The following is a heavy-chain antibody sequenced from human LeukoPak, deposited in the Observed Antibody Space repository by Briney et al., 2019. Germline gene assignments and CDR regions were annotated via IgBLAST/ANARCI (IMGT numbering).Heavy chain of an antibody. D-gene: IGHD3-3*01. J-gene: IGHJ4*02. CDR1: GGSFSGYY. V-gene: IGHV4-34*01. Sequence: PSENLSLTCAVYGGSFSGYYWSWIRQPPGKGLEWIGEINHSGSTNYNPSLKSRVTISVDTSKNQFSLKLSSVTAADTAVYYCARSFYYFDYWGQGTLVTVSS. CDR3: ARSFYYFDY. CDR2: INHSGST.